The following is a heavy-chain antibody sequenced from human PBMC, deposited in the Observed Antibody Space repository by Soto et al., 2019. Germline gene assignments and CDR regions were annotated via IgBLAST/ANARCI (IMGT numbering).Heavy chain of an antibody. CDR2: ISYDGSNK. J-gene: IGHJ6*02. CDR1: GFTFSSYG. V-gene: IGHV3-30*18. CDR3: AKDVGKSYYYYYGMDV. Sequence: QVQLVESGGGVVQPGRSLRLSCAASGFTFSSYGMHWVRQAPGKGLEWVAVISYDGSNKYYADSVKGRFTISRDNSKNTLYLQMNSLRAEDTAVYYCAKDVGKSYYYYYGMDVWGQGTTVTVSS.